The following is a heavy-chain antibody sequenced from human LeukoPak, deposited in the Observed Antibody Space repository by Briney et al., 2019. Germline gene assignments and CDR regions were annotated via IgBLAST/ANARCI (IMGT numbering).Heavy chain of an antibody. J-gene: IGHJ4*02. CDR1: GFTFSSYA. CDR3: AKDYGSGSFRGATNLFDY. V-gene: IGHV3-23*01. CDR2: ISGSGGST. Sequence: QTGGSLRLSCAASGFTFSSYAMSWVRQAPGKGLEWVSAISGSGGSTYYADSVKGRFTISRDNSKNTLYLQMNSLRAEDTAVYYCAKDYGSGSFRGATNLFDYWGQGTLVTVSS. D-gene: IGHD3-10*01.